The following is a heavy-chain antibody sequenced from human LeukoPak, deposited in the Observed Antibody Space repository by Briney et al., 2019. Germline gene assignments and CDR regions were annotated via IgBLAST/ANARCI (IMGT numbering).Heavy chain of an antibody. V-gene: IGHV4-59*01. CDR1: GGSISSYY. CDR2: IYYSGST. Sequence: SQTLSLTCTVSGGSISSYYWSWIRQPPGKGLEWIGYIYYSGSTNYNPSLKSRVTISVDASKNQFSLKLSPVTAADTAVYYCARDRYDFWSGYRYWYFDLWGRGTLVTVSS. CDR3: ARDRYDFWSGYRYWYFDL. D-gene: IGHD3-3*01. J-gene: IGHJ2*01.